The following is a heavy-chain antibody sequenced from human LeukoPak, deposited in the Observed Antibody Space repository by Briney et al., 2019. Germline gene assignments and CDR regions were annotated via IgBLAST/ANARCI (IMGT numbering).Heavy chain of an antibody. D-gene: IGHD3/OR15-3a*01. Sequence: ASVKVSCTASGYTFTFYYMHWVRQAPGQGLEWMGWINPNSGGTNYAQKFQGRVTMTRDTSISTAYMELSRLRSDDTAVYYCARSRGQYDAFDIWGQGTMVTVSS. CDR2: INPNSGGT. J-gene: IGHJ3*02. V-gene: IGHV1-2*02. CDR3: ARSRGQYDAFDI. CDR1: GYTFTFYY.